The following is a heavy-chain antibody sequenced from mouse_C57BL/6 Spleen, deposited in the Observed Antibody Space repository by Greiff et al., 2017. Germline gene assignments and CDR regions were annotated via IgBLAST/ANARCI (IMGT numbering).Heavy chain of an antibody. J-gene: IGHJ4*01. CDR3: ARQDLDD. CDR1: GFTFSDYG. Sequence: EVQVVESGGGLVKPGGSLKLSCAASGFTFSDYGMHWVRQAPEKGLEWVAYISSGSSTIYYAATVKGRFTISRDNAKNPLFLQMNSGRAEDTTMYDCARQDLDDWGQGTSVTVSS. V-gene: IGHV5-17*01. CDR2: ISSGSSTI.